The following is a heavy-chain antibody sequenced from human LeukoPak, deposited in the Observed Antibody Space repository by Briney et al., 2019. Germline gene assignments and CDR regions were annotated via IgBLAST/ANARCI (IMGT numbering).Heavy chain of an antibody. J-gene: IGHJ6*03. D-gene: IGHD6-13*01. CDR1: GFTFSDYY. Sequence: GGSLRLSCAASGFTFSDYYMTWIRQAPGKGLEWVSYMSTGGSTTHYADSVKGRFTVSRDNAKDSLYLQMHSLRAEDTAIYYCARCQLSTSWHDTYYYMDVWGKGTTVTVSS. V-gene: IGHV3-11*01. CDR3: ARCQLSTSWHDTYYYMDV. CDR2: MSTGGSTT.